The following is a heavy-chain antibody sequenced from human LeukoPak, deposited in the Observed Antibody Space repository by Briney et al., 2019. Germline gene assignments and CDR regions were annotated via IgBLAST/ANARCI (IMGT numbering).Heavy chain of an antibody. D-gene: IGHD6-19*01. J-gene: IGHJ4*02. Sequence: GGSLRLSCAASGFTFSSYAMSGVRQVPGKGLEGVSAIRGGCGTTYYAGCVKGRFTISRDNSTNTLYLQMNGLTAEDTALYYCAKRAIAVAAYYFDSWGQGTLVTVSS. CDR1: GFTFSSYA. CDR2: IRGGCGTT. V-gene: IGHV3-23*01. CDR3: AKRAIAVAAYYFDS.